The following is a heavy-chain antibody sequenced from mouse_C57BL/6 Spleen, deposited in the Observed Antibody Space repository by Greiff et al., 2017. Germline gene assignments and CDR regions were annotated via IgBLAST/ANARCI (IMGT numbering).Heavy chain of an antibody. V-gene: IGHV3-6*01. D-gene: IGHD2-4*01. CDR1: GYSITSGYY. CDR3: ARVYDYDPFAY. Sequence: EVHLVESGPGLVKPSQSLSLTCSVTGYSITSGYYWNWIRQFPGNKLEWMGYISYDGSNNYNPSLKNRISITRDTSKNQFFLKLNYVTTEDTATYYCARVYDYDPFAYWGQGTLVTVSA. CDR2: ISYDGSN. J-gene: IGHJ3*01.